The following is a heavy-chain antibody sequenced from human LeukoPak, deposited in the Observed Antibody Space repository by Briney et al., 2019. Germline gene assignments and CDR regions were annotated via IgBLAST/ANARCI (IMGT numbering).Heavy chain of an antibody. CDR3: ARYDFILISYFDL. CDR1: GFTVSTNY. D-gene: IGHD3-3*01. V-gene: IGHV3-53*01. CDR2: IYSDGST. J-gene: IGHJ2*01. Sequence: GGSLRLSCAASGFTVSTNYMSWVRQAPGKKLEWVSDIYSDGSTFYADSVKGRFTISKDNSKNTLYLQMNSLRAEDTAVYHCARYDFILISYFDLWGRGTLVTVSS.